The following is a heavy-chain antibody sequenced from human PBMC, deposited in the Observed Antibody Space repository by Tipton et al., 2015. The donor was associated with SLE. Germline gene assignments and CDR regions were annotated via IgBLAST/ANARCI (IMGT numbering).Heavy chain of an antibody. Sequence: TLSLTCTVSGGSISSGSYYWSWIRQPAGKGLEWIGHIYTSGSTNYNPSLKSRVTISVDTSKNQFSLKLSSVTAADTAVYYCARRYSSGYYPSFDYWGQGTLVTVSS. CDR1: GGSISSGSYY. V-gene: IGHV4-61*09. J-gene: IGHJ4*02. CDR2: IYTSGST. CDR3: ARRYSSGYYPSFDY. D-gene: IGHD3-22*01.